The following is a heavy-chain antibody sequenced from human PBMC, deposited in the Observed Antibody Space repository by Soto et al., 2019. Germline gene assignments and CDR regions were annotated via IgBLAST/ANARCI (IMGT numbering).Heavy chain of an antibody. CDR3: ARHGGNWNYEEVNWFDP. V-gene: IGHV4-39*01. CDR1: GGSISSSSYY. Sequence: SETLSLTCTVSGGSISSSSYYWGWIRQPPGKGLEWIGSIYYSGSTYYNPSLKSRVTISVDTSKNQFSLKLSSVTAADTAVYYCARHGGNWNYEEVNWFDPWGQGTLVTVSS. D-gene: IGHD1-7*01. J-gene: IGHJ5*02. CDR2: IYYSGST.